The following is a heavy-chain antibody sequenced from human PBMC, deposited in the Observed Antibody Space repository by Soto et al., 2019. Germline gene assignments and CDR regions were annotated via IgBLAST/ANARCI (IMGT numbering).Heavy chain of an antibody. CDR2: IDPSDSYT. Sequence: GESLKISCKGSGYSFTSYWISWVRQMPGKGLEWMGRIDPSDSYTNYSPSFQGHVTISADKSISTAYLQWSSLKASDTAMYYCARRDTARTAGSLFYGIDVWGQGTTVTVSS. D-gene: IGHD3-16*02. CDR3: ARRDTARTAGSLFYGIDV. CDR1: GYSFTSYW. J-gene: IGHJ6*02. V-gene: IGHV5-10-1*01.